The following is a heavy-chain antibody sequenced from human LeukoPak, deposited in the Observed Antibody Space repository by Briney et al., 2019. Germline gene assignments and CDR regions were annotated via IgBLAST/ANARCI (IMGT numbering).Heavy chain of an antibody. CDR3: ARLLCSGGSCYFDY. D-gene: IGHD2-15*01. V-gene: IGHV1-8*01. J-gene: IGHJ4*02. CDR1: GYTFTSYD. Sequence: GASVKVSCKASGYTFTSYDINWVRQATGQGLEWMGWMNPNSGNTGYAQKFQGRVTMTRNTSISTAYMELSSLRSKDTAVYYCARLLCSGGSCYFDYWGQGTLVTVSS. CDR2: MNPNSGNT.